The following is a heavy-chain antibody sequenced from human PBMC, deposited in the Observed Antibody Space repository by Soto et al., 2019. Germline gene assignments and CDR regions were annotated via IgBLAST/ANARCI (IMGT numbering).Heavy chain of an antibody. Sequence: SVKVSCKASGGTFSSYAISWVRQAPGQGLEWMGGIIPIFGTANYAQKFQGRVTITADESTSTDYMELSSLRSEDTAVYYCASGDSFWSGYKKNKFDPWGQGNLVTVSS. D-gene: IGHD3-3*01. J-gene: IGHJ5*02. V-gene: IGHV1-69*13. CDR1: GGTFSSYA. CDR2: IIPIFGTA. CDR3: ASGDSFWSGYKKNKFDP.